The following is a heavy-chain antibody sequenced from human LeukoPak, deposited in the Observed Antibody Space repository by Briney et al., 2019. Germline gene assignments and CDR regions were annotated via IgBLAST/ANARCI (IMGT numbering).Heavy chain of an antibody. V-gene: IGHV3-48*01. CDR3: AELGITMIGGV. D-gene: IGHD3-10*02. CDR2: ISSSSSTI. CDR1: GFTFSSYS. Sequence: GGSLRLSCAASGFTFSSYSMNWVRQAPGKGLEWVSYISSSSSTIYYADSVKGRFTISRDNAKNSLYLKMNGLRAEDTAVYYCAELGITMIGGVWGKGTTVTISS. J-gene: IGHJ6*04.